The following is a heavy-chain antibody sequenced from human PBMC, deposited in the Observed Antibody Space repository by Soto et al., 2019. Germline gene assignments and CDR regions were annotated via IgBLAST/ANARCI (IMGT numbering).Heavy chain of an antibody. D-gene: IGHD3-3*01. Sequence: SETMSHTSTVSDGSIRSSSYYWGWIRQPPGKGLEWIGSIYYSGSTYYNPSLKSRVTISVDTSKNQFSLKLSSVTAADTAVYYFATILYAFWSGPYYFDSWGQGTLVTVSS. CDR2: IYYSGST. V-gene: IGHV4-39*01. CDR1: DGSIRSSSYY. CDR3: ATILYAFWSGPYYFDS. J-gene: IGHJ4*02.